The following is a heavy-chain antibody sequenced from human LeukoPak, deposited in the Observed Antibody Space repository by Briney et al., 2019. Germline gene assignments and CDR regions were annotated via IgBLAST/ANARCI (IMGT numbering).Heavy chain of an antibody. CDR2: IYYSGGT. J-gene: IGHJ4*02. CDR1: GGPISSDSFY. Sequence: SETLSLTCIVSGGPISSDSFYWGWIRQPPGKGLEWIGSIYYSGGTYYNPSLKSRVTISVDTSKNQLPLKLRSVTAADTAIYYCARDFRDGYNLPEYYFDNWGQGTLVTVSS. V-gene: IGHV4-39*06. CDR3: ARDFRDGYNLPEYYFDN. D-gene: IGHD5-24*01.